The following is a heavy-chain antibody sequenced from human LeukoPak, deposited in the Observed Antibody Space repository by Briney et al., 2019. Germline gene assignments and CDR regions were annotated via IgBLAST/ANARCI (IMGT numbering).Heavy chain of an antibody. V-gene: IGHV3-30*02. J-gene: IGHJ4*02. CDR1: GFIFSSYD. CDR3: AKDSVGPIFDY. Sequence: GGSLRLSCLASGFIFSSYDMHWVRQAPGKGLEWVSFIQYDGNNASYEDSVKGRFTISRDNSKNTLYLQTDSLSVDDTAVYYRAKDSVGPIFDYWGQGTLVTVSS. CDR2: IQYDGNNA. D-gene: IGHD3-9*01.